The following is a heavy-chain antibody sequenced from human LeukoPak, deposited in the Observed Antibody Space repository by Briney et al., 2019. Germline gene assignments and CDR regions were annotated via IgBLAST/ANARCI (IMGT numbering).Heavy chain of an antibody. CDR1: GGSISSYY. Sequence: SETLSLTCTVSGGSISSYYWSWIRQPPGKGLEWIGYIYYSGSTNYNPSLKSRVTISVDTSKNQFSLKLSSVTAADTAVYYCARDGIAAAAENYFNYWGQGTLVTVSS. D-gene: IGHD6-13*01. CDR2: IYYSGST. J-gene: IGHJ4*02. V-gene: IGHV4-59*01. CDR3: ARDGIAAAAENYFNY.